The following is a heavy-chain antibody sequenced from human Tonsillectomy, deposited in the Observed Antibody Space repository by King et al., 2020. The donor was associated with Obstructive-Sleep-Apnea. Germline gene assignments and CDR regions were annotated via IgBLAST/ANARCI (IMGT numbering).Heavy chain of an antibody. J-gene: IGHJ4*02. V-gene: IGHV4-39*07. CDR3: ARVYCTNGVCSFGMDFDY. CDR1: GGSISSSSYY. D-gene: IGHD2-8*01. Sequence: QLQLQESGPGLVKPSETLSLTCTVSGGSISSSSYYWGWIRQPPGKGLEWIGSIYYSGSTYYNPSLKSRVTISVDTSKNQFSLKLSSVTAADTAVYYCARVYCTNGVCSFGMDFDYWGQGTLVTVSS. CDR2: IYYSGST.